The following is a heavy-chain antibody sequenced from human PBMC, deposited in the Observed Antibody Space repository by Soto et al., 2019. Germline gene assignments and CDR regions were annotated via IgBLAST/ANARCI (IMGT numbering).Heavy chain of an antibody. Sequence: QNTLNESGPTVVRPTETLTLTCRFSGFSLTTSGVGVGWIRQSPGKAPEWLALIYWDDDKRYSASLKSRLTITKDTSKNQVVLTVSDLDPTDTATYYCAPRVLRTVFGLVTTTAIYFDFWGQGTPVAVSS. CDR3: APRVLRTVFGLVTTTAIYFDF. CDR1: GFSLTTSGVG. CDR2: IYWDDDK. D-gene: IGHD3-3*01. J-gene: IGHJ4*02. V-gene: IGHV2-5*02.